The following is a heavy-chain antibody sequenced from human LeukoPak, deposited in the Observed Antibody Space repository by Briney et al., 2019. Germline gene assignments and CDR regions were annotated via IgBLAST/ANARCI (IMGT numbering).Heavy chain of an antibody. CDR2: IKEDGSEK. CDR3: AKYRLIWLPAPVFDY. Sequence: GGSLRLSCAASGFTFSSYGMSWVRQAPGKGLEWVANIKEDGSEKYYMDSVKGRFTISRDHTKNSLFLQMNSLRADDTAVYYCAKYRLIWLPAPVFDYWGQGTLVTVSS. V-gene: IGHV3-7*01. J-gene: IGHJ4*02. D-gene: IGHD5-12*01. CDR1: GFTFSSYG.